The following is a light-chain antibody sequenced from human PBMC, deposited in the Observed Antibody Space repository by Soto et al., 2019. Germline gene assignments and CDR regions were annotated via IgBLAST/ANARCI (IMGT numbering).Light chain of an antibody. CDR1: QSISHNY. Sequence: IVLTQSPGTLSLSPGERATLSCRASQSISHNYLAWYQQEPGQAPRLLIHGVSIRATGSPDSFSGSGSGTGITLSIGRLEPEEFAVYYCQLYSDSPRTFGQGTKVEIK. CDR2: GVS. V-gene: IGKV3-20*01. CDR3: QLYSDSPRT. J-gene: IGKJ1*01.